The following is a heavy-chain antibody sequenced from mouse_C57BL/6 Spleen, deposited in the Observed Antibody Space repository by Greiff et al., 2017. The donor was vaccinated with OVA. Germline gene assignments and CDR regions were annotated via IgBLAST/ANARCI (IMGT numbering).Heavy chain of an antibody. CDR1: GYAFTNYL. Sequence: QVQLKQSGAELVRPGTSVKVSCKASGYAFTNYLIEWVKQRPGQGLEWIGVINPGSGGNNYNEKFKGREPLTADKSSSTSYMQHSSLTSEDSAVYFCARDYYGSSYWYFDVWGTGTTVTVSS. CDR2: INPGSGGN. J-gene: IGHJ1*03. CDR3: ARDYYGSSYWYFDV. V-gene: IGHV1-54*01. D-gene: IGHD1-1*01.